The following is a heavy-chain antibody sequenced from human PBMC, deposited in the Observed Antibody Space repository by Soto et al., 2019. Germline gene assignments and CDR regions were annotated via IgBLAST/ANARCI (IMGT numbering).Heavy chain of an antibody. Sequence: SETLSLTCTVSGGSISSSSYYWGWIRQPPGKGLEWIGSIYYSGSTYYNPSLKSRVTISVDTSKNQFSLKLSSVTAADTAVYYCARTDWDGAFDIWGQGTMVTVSS. CDR2: IYYSGST. CDR1: GGSISSSSYY. J-gene: IGHJ3*02. CDR3: ARTDWDGAFDI. V-gene: IGHV4-39*01. D-gene: IGHD3-9*01.